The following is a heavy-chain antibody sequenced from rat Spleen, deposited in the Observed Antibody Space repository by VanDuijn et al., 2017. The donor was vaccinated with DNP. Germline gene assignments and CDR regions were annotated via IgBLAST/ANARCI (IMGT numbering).Heavy chain of an antibody. D-gene: IGHD1-3*01. CDR3: TTGVNYGSPLG. CDR1: GFTFSDYY. Sequence: EVRLVESGGGLVQPGRSLKLSCAASGFTFSDYYMAWVRQAPTKGLEWVAYISYDGGSTHYGDSVKGRFTISRVNAKSTLYLQMDSLRSEDTATYYCTTGVNYGSPLGWGQGVMVTVSS. J-gene: IGHJ2*01. CDR2: ISYDGGST. V-gene: IGHV5-20*01.